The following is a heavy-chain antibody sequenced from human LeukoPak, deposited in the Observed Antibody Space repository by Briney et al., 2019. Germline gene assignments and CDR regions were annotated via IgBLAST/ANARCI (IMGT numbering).Heavy chain of an antibody. CDR2: ISGGGGTT. CDR3: ANLYCSGGSCYMVGAFDI. CDR1: GFIVSNYY. D-gene: IGHD2-15*01. V-gene: IGHV3-23*01. J-gene: IGHJ3*02. Sequence: PGGSLRLSCAASGFIVSNYYMSWVRQAPGKGLEWVSVISGGGGTTYYSDSVKGRFTISRDNSKNTLYLQMNSLRAEDTAVYYCANLYCSGGSCYMVGAFDIWGQGTMVTVSS.